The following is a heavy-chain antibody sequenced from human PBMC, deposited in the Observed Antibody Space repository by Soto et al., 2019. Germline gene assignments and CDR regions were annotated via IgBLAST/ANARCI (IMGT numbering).Heavy chain of an antibody. V-gene: IGHV1-3*05. Sequence: QVQLVQSGAEEKKPGASVKVSCKASGYTFTGYAMHGVRQAPGQRLEWMGWINAGNVNTNYSQKFQGRVTITRDTPASTAYMELRSLRSEDTAVYYCARAVAVTADFDYWGPGTLVTVSS. J-gene: IGHJ4*02. CDR2: INAGNVNT. CDR3: ARAVAVTADFDY. D-gene: IGHD2-21*02. CDR1: GYTFTGYA.